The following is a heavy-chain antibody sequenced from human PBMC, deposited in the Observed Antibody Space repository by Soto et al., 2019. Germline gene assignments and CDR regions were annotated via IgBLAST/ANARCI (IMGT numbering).Heavy chain of an antibody. D-gene: IGHD3-22*01. CDR2: IDPSDSQT. J-gene: IGHJ4*02. V-gene: IGHV5-10-1*01. CDR3: ARQIYDSDTGPNFQYYFDS. Sequence: GESVKISGEGSGYSFAGYWSTWVRQKPGKGLEWMGRIDPSDSQTYYSPSFRGHVTISVTKSITTVFLQWSSLRASDTAMYYCARQIYDSDTGPNFQYYFDSWGQGTPVTVSS. CDR1: GYSFAGYW.